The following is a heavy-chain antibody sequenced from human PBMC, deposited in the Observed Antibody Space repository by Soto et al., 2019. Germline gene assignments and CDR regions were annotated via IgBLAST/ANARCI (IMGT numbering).Heavy chain of an antibody. Sequence: EVQLLESGGGLVQPGGSLRLSCAASGFTFSSYAMSWVRQAPGKGLEWVSAISGSGGSTYYADSVKGRFTISRDNSKNTLYLPMNSLRGEDTAVYYCARIVVVIISHGVDYWGQGTLVTVSS. CDR1: GFTFSSYA. V-gene: IGHV3-23*01. CDR3: ARIVVVIISHGVDY. CDR2: ISGSGGST. D-gene: IGHD3-22*01. J-gene: IGHJ4*02.